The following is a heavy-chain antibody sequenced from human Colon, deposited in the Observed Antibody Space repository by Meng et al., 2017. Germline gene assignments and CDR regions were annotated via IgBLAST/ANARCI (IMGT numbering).Heavy chain of an antibody. CDR3: AIERGSYSGGEFEF. J-gene: IGHJ4*01. CDR1: GSSVNGSRYY. CDR2: IFYSGRT. D-gene: IGHD1-26*01. Sequence: QLTESGQGLVRPSATRSLPRPVSGSSVNGSRYYWGWIRQSPGKGLEYIASIFYSGRTYYNPSLKSRVTISVDTTKNQFSLKLSSVTAADTAVYYCAIERGSYSGGEFEFWGHGTLVTVSS. V-gene: IGHV4-39*07.